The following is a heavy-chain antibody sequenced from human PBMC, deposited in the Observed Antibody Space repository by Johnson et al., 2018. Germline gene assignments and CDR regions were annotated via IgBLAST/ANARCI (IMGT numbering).Heavy chain of an antibody. CDR1: GGTFSSYA. CDR3: ASSYYYDSSGYYYGDAFDI. CDR2: IIPIFGTA. J-gene: IGHJ3*02. Sequence: VQLVESGAEVKKXGSSVKVSCKASGGTFSSYAISWVRQAPGQGLEWMGGIIPIFGTANYAQKFQGRVTLTADESTSTAYMELSSRRSEDTAVYYCASSYYYDSSGYYYGDAFDIWGQGTMVTVSS. V-gene: IGHV1-69*01. D-gene: IGHD3-22*01.